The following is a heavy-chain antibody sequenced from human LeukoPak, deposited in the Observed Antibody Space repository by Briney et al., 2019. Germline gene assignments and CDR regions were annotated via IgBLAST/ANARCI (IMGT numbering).Heavy chain of an antibody. V-gene: IGHV3-30*02. Sequence: GGSLRLSCAASGFIFSNYAMQWVRQAPGMGLEWVAFIRYDGGNTYYADSVKGRFTISRDNSKNTLYLQMNSLNAEDTAVYYCARVERDGYNFGDAFDIWGQGTMVTVSS. CDR1: GFIFSNYA. CDR3: ARVERDGYNFGDAFDI. CDR2: IRYDGGNT. D-gene: IGHD5-24*01. J-gene: IGHJ3*02.